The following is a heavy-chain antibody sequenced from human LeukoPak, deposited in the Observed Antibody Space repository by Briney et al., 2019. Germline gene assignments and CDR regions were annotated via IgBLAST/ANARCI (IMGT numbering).Heavy chain of an antibody. CDR1: GFTFGDYA. CDR3: TRDGEFWDEQGLHYFDY. V-gene: IGHV3-49*04. Sequence: GGSLRLSCTASGFTFGDYAMSWVRQAPGKGLKWVGFTRSKAYGGTTEYAASVKGRFTISRDDSKGIAYLQMNSLKTEDTAVYYCTRDGEFWDEQGLHYFDYWGQGTLVTVSS. D-gene: IGHD3-10*01. J-gene: IGHJ4*02. CDR2: TRSKAYGGTT.